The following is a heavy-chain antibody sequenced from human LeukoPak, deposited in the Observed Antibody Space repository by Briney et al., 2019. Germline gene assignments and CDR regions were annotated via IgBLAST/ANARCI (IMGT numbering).Heavy chain of an antibody. Sequence: GGSLRLSCADSGFTVSSNYMYWVRQAPGKGLEWVSSIYIGGSTYYADSVRGRFTISRDNSKNMVSLQMNSLRAEDTAMYYCARGGRNGYNYFDYWGQGTLVTVSS. D-gene: IGHD5-24*01. CDR3: ARGGRNGYNYFDY. V-gene: IGHV3-53*01. J-gene: IGHJ4*02. CDR1: GFTVSSNY. CDR2: IYIGGST.